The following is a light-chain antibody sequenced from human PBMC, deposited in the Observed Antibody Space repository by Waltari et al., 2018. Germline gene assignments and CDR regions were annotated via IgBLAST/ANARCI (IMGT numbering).Light chain of an antibody. J-gene: IGKJ2*01. CDR3: QQYNNWPYT. Sequence: EIVMTPSPATLSVSPGERATLACRASQSVSSNLAWYQQKPGQAPRLPIYGASTRATGIPARFSGSGSGTEFTLTIRSLQSEDFAVYYCQQYNNWPYTFGQGTKLEIK. CDR1: QSVSSN. V-gene: IGKV3-15*01. CDR2: GAS.